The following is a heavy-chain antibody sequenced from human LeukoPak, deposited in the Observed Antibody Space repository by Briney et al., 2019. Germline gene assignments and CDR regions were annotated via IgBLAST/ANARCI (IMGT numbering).Heavy chain of an antibody. J-gene: IGHJ2*01. CDR1: GGSFSGYY. CDR2: INHSGST. D-gene: IGHD3-22*01. CDR3: ARKYYYEARYFDL. V-gene: IGHV4-34*01. Sequence: SETLSLTCAVYGGSFSGYYWSWIRQPPGKGLEWIGEINHSGSTNYNPSLKSRVTISVDTSKNQFSLKLSSVTAADTAVYYCARKYYYEARYFDLWGRGTLVTVSS.